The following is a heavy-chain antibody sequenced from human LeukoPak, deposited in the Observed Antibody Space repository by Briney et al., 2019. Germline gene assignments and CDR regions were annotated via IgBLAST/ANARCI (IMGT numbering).Heavy chain of an antibody. Sequence: PGGSLRLSCAASGFTVSSNYMSWVRQAPGKGLEWVSVIYSGGSTYYADSVKGRFTISRNNSKNTLYLQMNSLRAEDTAVYYCASRNYYDSSGLLDYRGQGTLVTVSS. CDR2: IYSGGST. CDR1: GFTVSSNY. J-gene: IGHJ4*02. D-gene: IGHD3-22*01. V-gene: IGHV3-53*01. CDR3: ASRNYYDSSGLLDY.